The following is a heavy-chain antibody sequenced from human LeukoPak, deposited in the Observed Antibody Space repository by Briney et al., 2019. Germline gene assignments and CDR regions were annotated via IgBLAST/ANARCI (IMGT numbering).Heavy chain of an antibody. Sequence: GASVKVSCKASGYTFTSYDINWVRQATGQGLEWMGWMNPNSGNTGYAQKFQGRVTMTRNTSISTAYMELSSLRSEDTAVYYCARSPGLEDDFWSGTPYYFDYWGQGTLVTVSS. CDR3: ARSPGLEDDFWSGTPYYFDY. D-gene: IGHD3-3*01. J-gene: IGHJ4*02. V-gene: IGHV1-8*01. CDR2: MNPNSGNT. CDR1: GYTFTSYD.